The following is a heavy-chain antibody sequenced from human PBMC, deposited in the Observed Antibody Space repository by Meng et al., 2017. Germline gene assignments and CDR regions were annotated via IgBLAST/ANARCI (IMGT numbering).Heavy chain of an antibody. CDR3: ARHRGGLERSGNSEDDAFDI. Sequence: SETLSLTCTVSGGSISSYYWSWIRQPPGKGLEWIGYIYYSGSTNYNPSLKSRVTISVDTSKNQFPLKLSSVTAADTALYYCARHRGGLERSGNSEDDAFDIWGQGTMVTVSS. J-gene: IGHJ3*02. D-gene: IGHD4-23*01. V-gene: IGHV4-59*01. CDR1: GGSISSYY. CDR2: IYYSGST.